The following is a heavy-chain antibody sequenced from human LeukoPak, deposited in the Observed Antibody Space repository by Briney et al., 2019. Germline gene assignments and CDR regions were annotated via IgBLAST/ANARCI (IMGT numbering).Heavy chain of an antibody. CDR2: IYTSGST. CDR1: GGSISSYY. Sequence: KSSETLSLTCTVSGGSISSYYWSWIRQPAGKGLEWIGRIYTSGSTNYNPSLKSRVTMSVDTSKNQFSLKLNSVAAADTAVYYCARDYSSLGDWFDTWGQGILVIVSS. D-gene: IGHD6-19*01. CDR3: ARDYSSLGDWFDT. J-gene: IGHJ5*02. V-gene: IGHV4-4*07.